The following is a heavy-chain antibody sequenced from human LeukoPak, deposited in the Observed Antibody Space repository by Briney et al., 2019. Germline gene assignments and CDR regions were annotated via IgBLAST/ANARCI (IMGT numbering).Heavy chain of an antibody. V-gene: IGHV1-2*02. D-gene: IGHD3-22*01. Sequence: PSVTLSCKASGYTFTGYYMHWVRQAPGQGLEWMGWINPNSGGTNYAQKFQGRVTMTRDTSISTAYMELSRLRSDDTAVYYCARSESSGYPRFDYWGQGTLGTVSS. CDR2: INPNSGGT. CDR1: GYTFTGYY. CDR3: ARSESSGYPRFDY. J-gene: IGHJ4*02.